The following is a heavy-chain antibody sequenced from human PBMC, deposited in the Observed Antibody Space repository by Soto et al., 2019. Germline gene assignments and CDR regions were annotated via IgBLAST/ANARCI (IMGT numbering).Heavy chain of an antibody. CDR2: ISGSGDST. CDR1: GFTFSVYA. J-gene: IGHJ4*02. D-gene: IGHD3-10*01. V-gene: IGHV3-23*01. CDR3: AKALYGGFTY. Sequence: EVRLLESGGGLVQPGGSLRLSCAASGFTFSVYAMSWVRQAPGKGLEWVSGISGSGDSTHYADSVKGRFTVSRANSKSMLYLQTNSLRAADTAISYCAKALYGGFTYWGQGTLVTVSS.